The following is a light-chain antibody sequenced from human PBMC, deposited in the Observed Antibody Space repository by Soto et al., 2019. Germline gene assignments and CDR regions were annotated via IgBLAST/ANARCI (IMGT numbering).Light chain of an antibody. CDR1: QSISGW. CDR2: DAS. Sequence: DVQMTQFPSTLSASFGDRVTITCRASQSISGWLAWYQQKPGRAPKLLMFDASNLASGVPSRFSGSGFGTEFTLTISSMKPDDVATYYCQQYNYFSTFGQGTKVDIK. V-gene: IGKV1-5*01. CDR3: QQYNYFST. J-gene: IGKJ1*01.